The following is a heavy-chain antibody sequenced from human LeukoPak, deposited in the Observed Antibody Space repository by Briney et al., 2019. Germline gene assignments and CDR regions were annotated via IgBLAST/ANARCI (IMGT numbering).Heavy chain of an antibody. Sequence: PGGSLRLSCAASGFTFSSYGMHWVRQAPGKGLEWVAVISYDGSNKYYADSVKGRFTISRDNSKNTLYLQMNSLRAEDTAVYYCAKGGMTAASYYGMDVWGQGTTVTVSS. V-gene: IGHV3-30*18. D-gene: IGHD2-2*01. J-gene: IGHJ6*02. CDR3: AKGGMTAASYYGMDV. CDR1: GFTFSSYG. CDR2: ISYDGSNK.